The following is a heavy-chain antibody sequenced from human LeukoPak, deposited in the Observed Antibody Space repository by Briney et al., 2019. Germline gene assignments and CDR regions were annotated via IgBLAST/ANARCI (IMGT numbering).Heavy chain of an antibody. J-gene: IGHJ4*02. D-gene: IGHD6-19*01. CDR3: AKDSAYLAVAVSSTDY. CDR2: ISWNSGSI. Sequence: GRSLRLSCAASGFTFDDYAMHWVRQAPGKGLEWVSGISWNSGSIGYADSVKGRFTISRDNAKNSLYLQMNSLRAEDTALYYCAKDSAYLAVAVSSTDYWGQGTLVTVSS. V-gene: IGHV3-9*01. CDR1: GFTFDDYA.